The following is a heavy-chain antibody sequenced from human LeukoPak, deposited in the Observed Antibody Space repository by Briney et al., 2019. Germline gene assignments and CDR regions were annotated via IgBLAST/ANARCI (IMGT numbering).Heavy chain of an antibody. CDR1: GYSISSGYY. D-gene: IGHD4-17*01. Sequence: PSETLSLTCAVSGYSISSGYYWGWIRQPPGKGLEWIGSIYHSGSTYYNPSLKSRVTISVDTSKNQFSLKLSSVTAADTAVYYCARWDYGDCESAFDIWGQGTMVTVSS. CDR3: ARWDYGDCESAFDI. V-gene: IGHV4-38-2*01. CDR2: IYHSGST. J-gene: IGHJ3*02.